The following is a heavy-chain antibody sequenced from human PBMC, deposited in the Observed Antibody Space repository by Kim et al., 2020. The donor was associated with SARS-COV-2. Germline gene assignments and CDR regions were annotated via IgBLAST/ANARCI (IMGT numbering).Heavy chain of an antibody. V-gene: IGHV3-9*01. J-gene: IGHJ6*02. CDR3: AKDMEQWPPKGVSYYYYGMDV. D-gene: IGHD6-19*01. Sequence: GGSLRLSCAASGFTFDDYAMHWVRQAPGKGLEWVSGISWNSGSIGYADSVKGRFTISRDNAKNSLYLQMNSLRAEDTALYYCAKDMEQWPPKGVSYYYYGMDVWGQGTTVTVSS. CDR1: GFTFDDYA. CDR2: ISWNSGSI.